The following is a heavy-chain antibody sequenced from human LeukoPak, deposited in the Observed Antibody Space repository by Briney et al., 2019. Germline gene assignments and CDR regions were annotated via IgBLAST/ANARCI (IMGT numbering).Heavy chain of an antibody. CDR1: GFTFSSYE. CDR2: ISSSGSTI. CDR3: AREMVNWFYYYGMDV. D-gene: IGHD5-18*01. V-gene: IGHV3-48*03. J-gene: IGHJ6*02. Sequence: GGSLRLSCAASGFTFSSYEMNWVRQAPGKGLEWVSSISSSGSTIYYADSVKGRFTISRDNAKNSLYLQMNSLRAEDTAVYYCAREMVNWFYYYGMDVWGQGTTVTVSS.